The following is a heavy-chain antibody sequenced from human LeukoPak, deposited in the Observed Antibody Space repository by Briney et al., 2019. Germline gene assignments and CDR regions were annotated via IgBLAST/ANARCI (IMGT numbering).Heavy chain of an antibody. CDR2: ISSSSSYI. CDR3: ASRSSWYVEEYYFDY. D-gene: IGHD6-13*01. V-gene: IGHV3-21*01. Sequence: PGGSLRLSCAASGFTFSSYSMNWVRQAPGKGLEWVSSISSSSSYIYYADSVKGRFTISRDNAKNSLYLQMNSLRAEDTAVYYCASRSSWYVEEYYFDYWGQGTLVTVSS. J-gene: IGHJ4*02. CDR1: GFTFSSYS.